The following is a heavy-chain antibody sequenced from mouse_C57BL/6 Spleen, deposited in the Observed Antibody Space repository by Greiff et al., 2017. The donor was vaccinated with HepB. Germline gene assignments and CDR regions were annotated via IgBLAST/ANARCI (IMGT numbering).Heavy chain of an antibody. CDR3: ARDRDYDGGGFDY. J-gene: IGHJ2*01. Sequence: VQLKESGPGLVKPSQSLSLTCSVTGYSITSGYYWNWIRQFPGNKLEWMGYISYDGSNNYNPSLKNRISITRDTSKNQFFLKLNSVTTEDTATYYCARDRDYDGGGFDYWGQGTTLTVSS. D-gene: IGHD2-4*01. CDR2: ISYDGSN. V-gene: IGHV3-6*01. CDR1: GYSITSGYY.